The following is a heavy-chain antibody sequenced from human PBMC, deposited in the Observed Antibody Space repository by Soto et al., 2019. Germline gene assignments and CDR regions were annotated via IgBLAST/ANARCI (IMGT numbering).Heavy chain of an antibody. CDR3: ARRNGDGAFDI. J-gene: IGHJ3*02. Sequence: PGGSLRLSCAASGFNFGNSWMHWVRQAPGKGLEWVSRMTSDGSTRDYADSVKGRFTVSRDNGKYTLHLQMNSLRAEDTAVYYCARRNGDGAFDIWGQGKMVTVSS. CDR1: GFNFGNSW. D-gene: IGHD3-10*01. V-gene: IGHV3-74*01. CDR2: MTSDGSTR.